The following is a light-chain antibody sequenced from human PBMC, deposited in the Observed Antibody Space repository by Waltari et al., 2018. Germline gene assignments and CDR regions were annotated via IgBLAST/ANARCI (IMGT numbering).Light chain of an antibody. CDR2: DVT. CDR3: CSYAGLSTHNYV. Sequence: QSALTQPPSASGSLGQSVTISCTGTSSDVGGYNFVSWYQQHPGKAPKLMIFDVTKRPSGAPSRFSGSKSGQAASLTLSRLQAEDEAGYYCCSYAGLSTHNYVIGTGTKDTVL. J-gene: IGLJ1*01. V-gene: IGLV2-8*01. CDR1: SSDVGGYNF.